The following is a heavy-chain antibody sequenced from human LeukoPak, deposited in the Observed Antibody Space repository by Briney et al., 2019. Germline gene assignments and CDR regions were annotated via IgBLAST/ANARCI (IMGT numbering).Heavy chain of an antibody. D-gene: IGHD6-19*01. CDR2: LNSDGSST. Sequence: GGSLRLSCAASGFSFSSYWMHWVRQAPGKGLVWVSRLNSDGSSTSYADSVKGRFTISRDNAKNTLYLQMNSLRAEDTAVYYCARGQAQQWLVSPWNYYYMDVWGKGTTVTISS. CDR3: ARGQAQQWLVSPWNYYYMDV. CDR1: GFSFSSYW. V-gene: IGHV3-74*01. J-gene: IGHJ6*03.